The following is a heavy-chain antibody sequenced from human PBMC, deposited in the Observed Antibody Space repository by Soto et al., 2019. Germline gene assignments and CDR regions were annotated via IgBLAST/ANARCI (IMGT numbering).Heavy chain of an antibody. Sequence: QPGGSLRLSCAASGFTFSSYAMSWVRQAPGKGLEWVSAISGSGGSTYYADSVKGRFTISRDNSKNALYLQMNSLSAEDTAVYYCAKGKGAGYGMDVWGHGTTVTFSS. CDR1: GFTFSSYA. V-gene: IGHV3-23*01. CDR2: ISGSGGST. CDR3: AKGKGAGYGMDV. J-gene: IGHJ6*02.